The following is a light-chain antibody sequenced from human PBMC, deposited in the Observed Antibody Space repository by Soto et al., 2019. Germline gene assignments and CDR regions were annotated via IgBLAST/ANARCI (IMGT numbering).Light chain of an antibody. J-gene: IGKJ2*01. CDR2: GAS. CDR3: HLYGSSPPRT. CDR1: HSVSSTY. Sequence: EIVLTQSPGTLSLSPGERATLSCRASHSVSSTYLAWYQQTPGQAPRLLIYGASSRATGIPDRFSGSGSGTDFTLTISRLEPEDFAVYYCHLYGSSPPRTFGQGTELEI. V-gene: IGKV3-20*01.